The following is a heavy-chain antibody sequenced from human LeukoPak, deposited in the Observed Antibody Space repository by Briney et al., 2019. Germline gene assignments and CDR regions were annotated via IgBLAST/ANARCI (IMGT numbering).Heavy chain of an antibody. V-gene: IGHV3-48*03. J-gene: IGHJ4*02. Sequence: GGSLTLSCTVSGFTFSGYEMNWVRQAPGKGLEWVSYSSSSGSTIFYADSVKGRFTISRDNAKNSLYLQMNSLRAEDTAVYYCARRGIQLWPHDDYWGQGTLVTVSS. D-gene: IGHD5-18*01. CDR2: SSSSGSTI. CDR1: GFTFSGYE. CDR3: ARRGIQLWPHDDY.